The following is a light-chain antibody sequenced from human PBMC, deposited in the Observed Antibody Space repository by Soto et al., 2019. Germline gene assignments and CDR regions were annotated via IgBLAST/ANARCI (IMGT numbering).Light chain of an antibody. Sequence: EIVLTQSPATLSLSPGERATLSCRASQSVTSNLAWYQQKPGQAPRLLIYDASNRATGIPARFSGSGSGTDFTLTISSLAPEDLAVYYCQQRNNWPTFGPGTKVDIK. CDR3: QQRNNWPT. J-gene: IGKJ3*01. CDR1: QSVTSN. CDR2: DAS. V-gene: IGKV3-11*01.